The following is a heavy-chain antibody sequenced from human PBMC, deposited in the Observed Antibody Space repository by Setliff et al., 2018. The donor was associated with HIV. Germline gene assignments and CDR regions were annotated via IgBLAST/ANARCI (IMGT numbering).Heavy chain of an antibody. Sequence: GGSLRLSCAASGFSFSDYWMSWVRQTPGKGLEWVATIKPDGSERSYVDSVKGRFTISRDNAENSLYLQMNSLRVENTAVYFCARPTNIDTLYYGSQTFYMYYYGLDVWGQGTTVTVSS. CDR3: ARPTNIDTLYYGSQTFYMYYYGLDV. J-gene: IGHJ6*02. V-gene: IGHV3-7*01. CDR2: IKPDGSER. D-gene: IGHD1-26*01. CDR1: GFSFSDYW.